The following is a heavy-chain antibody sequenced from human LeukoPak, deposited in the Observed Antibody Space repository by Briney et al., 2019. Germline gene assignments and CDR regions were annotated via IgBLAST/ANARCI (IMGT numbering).Heavy chain of an antibody. CDR2: IDYRERT. Sequence: SETLSLTCTVSGGSITTSGHYWGWIRQPPGKGLEWIGSIDYRERTTYNPSLKSRVTISADTSRNQFSLKLSSVTAADTAVYYCARGTTVTTGRVNRYFDYWGQGTLVTVSS. CDR3: ARGTTVTTGRVNRYFDY. CDR1: GGSITTSGHY. D-gene: IGHD4-17*01. V-gene: IGHV4-39*07. J-gene: IGHJ4*02.